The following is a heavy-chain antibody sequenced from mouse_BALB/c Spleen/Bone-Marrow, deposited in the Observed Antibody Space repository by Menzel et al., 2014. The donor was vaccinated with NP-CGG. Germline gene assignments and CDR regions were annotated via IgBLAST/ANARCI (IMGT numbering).Heavy chain of an antibody. J-gene: IGHJ1*01. Sequence: EVKLMESGGGLVKPGGSLKLSCAAPGFTFSSYDMSWVRQTPEKRLEWVAIINTGGSYTYYSDSVKGRFTISRDNAKNTLYLQMISLRSEDTAMYYCARRALDYWYFDVWGAGTTVTVSS. CDR1: GFTFSSYD. CDR2: INTGGSYT. V-gene: IGHV5-9-3*01. CDR3: ARRALDYWYFDV.